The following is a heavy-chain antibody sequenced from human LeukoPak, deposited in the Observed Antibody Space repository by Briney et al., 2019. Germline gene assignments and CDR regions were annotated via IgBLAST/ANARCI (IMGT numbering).Heavy chain of an antibody. D-gene: IGHD3-3*01. CDR3: AKDKHVSLEQPGAFDI. CDR1: GFTFDDYA. CDR2: IGWNSGSI. V-gene: IGHV3-9*01. Sequence: GRSLRLSCAASGFTFDDYAMHWVRQAPGKGLEWVSGIGWNSGSIAYADSVKGRFTISRDNAKNSLYLQMNSLRAEDTALYYCAKDKHVSLEQPGAFDIWGQGTMVTVSS. J-gene: IGHJ3*02.